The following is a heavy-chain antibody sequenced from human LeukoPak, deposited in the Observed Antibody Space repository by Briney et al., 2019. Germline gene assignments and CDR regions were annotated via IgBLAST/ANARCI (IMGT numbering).Heavy chain of an antibody. Sequence: GGSLRLSCAASGFTFSSYWMSWVRQAPGKGLEWVANIKQDGSEKYYVDSVKGRFTISRDNAKKSLYLQMNSLRAEDTAVYYCARALAGPPWGYYYYMDVWGKGTTVT. J-gene: IGHJ6*03. CDR2: IKQDGSEK. CDR1: GFTFSSYW. CDR3: ARALAGPPWGYYYYMDV. V-gene: IGHV3-7*01. D-gene: IGHD6-19*01.